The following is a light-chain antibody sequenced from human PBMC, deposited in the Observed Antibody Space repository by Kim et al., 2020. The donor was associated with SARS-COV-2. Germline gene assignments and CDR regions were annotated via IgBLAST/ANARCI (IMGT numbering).Light chain of an antibody. CDR2: GAS. CDR1: QSVSSSY. V-gene: IGKV3-20*01. J-gene: IGKJ1*01. Sequence: PPGERATLSCRASQSVSSSYLAWYQQKPGQAPRLVIYGASRRATGIPDRFSGSGSGTDFSLIISRLEPEDFAVYYCQQYGSSPWTFGQGTKVDIK. CDR3: QQYGSSPWT.